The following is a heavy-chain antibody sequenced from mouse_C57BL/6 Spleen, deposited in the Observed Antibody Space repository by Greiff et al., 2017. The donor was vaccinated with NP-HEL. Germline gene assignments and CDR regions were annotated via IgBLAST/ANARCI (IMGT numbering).Heavy chain of an antibody. CDR2: ISDGGSYT. D-gene: IGHD2-2*01. CDR1: GFTFSSYA. Sequence: EVKVVESGGGLVKPGGSLKLSCAASGFTFSSYAMSWVRQTPEKRLEWVATISDGGSYTYYPDNVKGRFTISRDNAKNNLYLQMSHLKSEDTAMYYCAREENYGYDVFAYWGQGTLVTVSA. J-gene: IGHJ3*01. V-gene: IGHV5-4*01. CDR3: AREENYGYDVFAY.